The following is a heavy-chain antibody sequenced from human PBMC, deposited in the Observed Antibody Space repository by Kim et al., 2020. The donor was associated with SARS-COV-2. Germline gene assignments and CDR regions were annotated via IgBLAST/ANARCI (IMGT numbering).Heavy chain of an antibody. CDR2: ISYDGSNK. D-gene: IGHD2-8*02. CDR3: ASSRGGTALVPPIDY. V-gene: IGHV3-30-3*01. CDR1: GFTFSSYA. Sequence: GGSLRLSCAASGFTFSSYAMHWVRQAPGKGLEWVAGISYDGSNKYYADSVKGRFTISRDNSKNTLYLQMNSLRAEDTAVYYCASSRGGTALVPPIDYWGQGTLVTVSS. J-gene: IGHJ4*01.